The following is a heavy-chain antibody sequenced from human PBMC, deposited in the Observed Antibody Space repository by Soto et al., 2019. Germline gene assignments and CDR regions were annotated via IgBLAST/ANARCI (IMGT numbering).Heavy chain of an antibody. CDR2: IYYSGST. CDR1: GGSISSSSYY. D-gene: IGHD6-13*01. V-gene: IGHV4-39*07. CDR3: ARDLAAADY. J-gene: IGHJ4*02. Sequence: SETLSLTCTVSGGSISSSSYYWGWIRQPPGKGLEWIGSIYYSGSTYYNPSLKSRVTLTMDTSTSTVYMELSSLRFEDTAVYYCARDLAAADYWGQGTLVTVSS.